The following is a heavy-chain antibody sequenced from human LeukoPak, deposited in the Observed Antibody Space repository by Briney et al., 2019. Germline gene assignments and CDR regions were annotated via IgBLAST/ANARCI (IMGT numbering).Heavy chain of an antibody. CDR3: ARGNNYGDY. J-gene: IGHJ4*02. CDR2: INHSGST. V-gene: IGHV4-34*01. D-gene: IGHD5-24*01. Sequence: SETLSLTCAVYGGSFSGYYWSWIRQPPGKGLEWIGEINHSGSTNYNPSLKSRVTISVDASKNQFSLKLSSVTAADTAVYYCARGNNYGDYWGQGTLVTVSS. CDR1: GGSFSGYY.